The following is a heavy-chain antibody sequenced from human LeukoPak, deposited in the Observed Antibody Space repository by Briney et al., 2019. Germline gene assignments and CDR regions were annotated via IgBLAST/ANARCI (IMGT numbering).Heavy chain of an antibody. CDR2: IKSDGGT. J-gene: IGHJ1*01. CDR3: ARAPSEIGGYYPEYFRH. D-gene: IGHD3-22*01. V-gene: IGHV3-74*01. Sequence: GGSLRLSCAASGFTFSTSWMHWVRQAPGKGLGWVSRIKSDGGTNYADSVKGRFTISRDNAKKTVSLQMNSLRPEDTGVYYCARAPSEIGGYYPEYFRHWGQGTLVTVSS. CDR1: GFTFSTSW.